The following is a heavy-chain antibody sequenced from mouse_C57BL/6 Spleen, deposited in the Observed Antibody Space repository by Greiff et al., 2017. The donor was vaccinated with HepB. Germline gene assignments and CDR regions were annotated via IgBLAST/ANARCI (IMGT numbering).Heavy chain of an antibody. CDR2: IYPGDGDT. CDR3: ARIGAAQGY. D-gene: IGHD3-2*02. Sequence: QVQLQQSGPELVKPGASVKISCKASGYEFSSSWMNWVKQRPGKGLEWIGRIYPGDGDTNYNGKFKGKATLTADKSSSTAYMQLSSLTSEDSAVYFCARIGAAQGYWGQGTTLTVSS. J-gene: IGHJ2*01. V-gene: IGHV1-82*01. CDR1: GYEFSSSW.